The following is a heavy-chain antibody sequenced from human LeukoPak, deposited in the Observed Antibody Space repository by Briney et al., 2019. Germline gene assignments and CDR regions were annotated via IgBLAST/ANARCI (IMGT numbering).Heavy chain of an antibody. CDR3: ARGDSAYDAFDM. D-gene: IGHD3-3*01. CDR1: GGSISSYY. Sequence: SETLSLTCTGSGGSISSYYWSWIRQPPGKGLEWIGYIYYSGSTSYYPSLKSRVTISVDTSKNQFSLKLNSVTAADTAVYYCARGDSAYDAFDMWGQGTMVTVSS. V-gene: IGHV4-59*01. J-gene: IGHJ3*02. CDR2: IYYSGST.